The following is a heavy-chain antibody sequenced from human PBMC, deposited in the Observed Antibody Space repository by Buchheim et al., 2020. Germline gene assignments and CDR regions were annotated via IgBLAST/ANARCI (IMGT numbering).Heavy chain of an antibody. J-gene: IGHJ4*02. CDR2: ISGSGFGT. V-gene: IGHV3-23*01. Sequence: EVQLLESGGGLARPGGSLRLSCAGSGFTSTSYGMSWVRQAPGRGLEWVAGISGSGFGTWYAESVKGRFTISRDHSENTAYLQMDSLRVEDTAIYFCAKDGGRTSWGISPLYYFDHWGQGSL. CDR1: GFTSTSYG. CDR3: AKDGGRTSWGISPLYYFDH. D-gene: IGHD7-27*01.